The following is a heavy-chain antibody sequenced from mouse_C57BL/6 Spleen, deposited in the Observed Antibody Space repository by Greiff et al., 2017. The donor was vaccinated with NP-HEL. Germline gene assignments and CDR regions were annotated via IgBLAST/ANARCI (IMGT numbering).Heavy chain of an antibody. Sequence: QVQLKQPGAELVKPGASVKLSCKASGYTFTSYWMHWVKQRPGQGLEWIGMIHPNSGSTNYNEKFKSKATLTVDKSSSTAYMQLSSLTSEDSAVYYCARSGGSSHLDYWGKGTTLTVAS. J-gene: IGHJ2*01. V-gene: IGHV1-64*01. CDR2: IHPNSGST. CDR1: GYTFTSYW. CDR3: ARSGGSSHLDY. D-gene: IGHD1-1*01.